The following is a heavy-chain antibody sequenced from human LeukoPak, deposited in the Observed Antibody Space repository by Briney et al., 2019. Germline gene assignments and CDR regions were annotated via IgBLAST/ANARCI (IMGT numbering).Heavy chain of an antibody. Sequence: PGGSLRLSCAASGFAFSGYWMHWVRQAPGKGLVWVSRINSDGSSTSYADSVKGRSTISRDNAKNTLYLQMNSLRAEDTAVYYCYIYGSGSYSIADYWGQGTLVTVSS. V-gene: IGHV3-74*01. D-gene: IGHD3-10*01. CDR2: INSDGSST. J-gene: IGHJ4*02. CDR3: YIYGSGSYSIADY. CDR1: GFAFSGYW.